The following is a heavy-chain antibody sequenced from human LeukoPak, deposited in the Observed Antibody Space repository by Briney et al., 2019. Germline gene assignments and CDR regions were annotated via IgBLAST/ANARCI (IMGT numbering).Heavy chain of an antibody. V-gene: IGHV1-2*02. Sequence: ASVKVSCKASGYTFTGYYMHWVRQAPGQGLEWMGWINPNSGGTNYAQKFQGRVTMTRGTSISTAYMELSRLRSDDTAVYYCARDARSGYSYGPKVDYWGQGTLVTVSS. D-gene: IGHD5-18*01. CDR1: GYTFTGYY. CDR3: ARDARSGYSYGPKVDY. J-gene: IGHJ4*02. CDR2: INPNSGGT.